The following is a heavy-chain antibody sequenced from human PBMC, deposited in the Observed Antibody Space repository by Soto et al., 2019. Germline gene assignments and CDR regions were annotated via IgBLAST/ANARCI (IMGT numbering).Heavy chain of an antibody. D-gene: IGHD6-19*01. CDR2: IIPVFGIV. J-gene: IGHJ6*02. CDR1: GGNTSICP. CDR3: ASGRITVVGSRAYYSMDV. Sequence: SLNVSCKTYGGNTSICPMSWVRDAPGQGLEWVGGIIPVFGIVKYAQKFQGRVTITADESTNTAYMDLGSLRSEDSAVYYCASGRITVVGSRAYYSMDVWGQGTTVTVSS. V-gene: IGHV1-69*13.